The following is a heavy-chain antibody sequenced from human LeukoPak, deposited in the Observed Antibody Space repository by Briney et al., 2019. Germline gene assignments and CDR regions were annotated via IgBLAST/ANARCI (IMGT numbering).Heavy chain of an antibody. J-gene: IGHJ4*02. Sequence: PGGSLRLSCAASGFTFSSNSMNWVRQAPGKGLEWVSYISSSSSTIYYADSVKGRFTISRDNAKNSLYLQMNSLRDEDTAVHYCARDPYGSGSYGDYWGQGTLVTVSS. CDR3: ARDPYGSGSYGDY. V-gene: IGHV3-48*02. CDR1: GFTFSSNS. CDR2: ISSSSSTI. D-gene: IGHD3-10*01.